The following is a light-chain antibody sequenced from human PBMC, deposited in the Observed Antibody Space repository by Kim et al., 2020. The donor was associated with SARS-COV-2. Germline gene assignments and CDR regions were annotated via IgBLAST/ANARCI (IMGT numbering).Light chain of an antibody. CDR3: ISYTSSTTFYV. V-gene: IGLV2-14*03. CDR2: DVS. Sequence: QSITISCTGTSSDVGGYNYVSWYQQHPGKAPKVLIYDVSKRPSGVSNRFSGSKSDNTASLTISGLQAEDEADYYCISYTSSTTFYVFGTGTKVTVL. J-gene: IGLJ1*01. CDR1: SSDVGGYNY.